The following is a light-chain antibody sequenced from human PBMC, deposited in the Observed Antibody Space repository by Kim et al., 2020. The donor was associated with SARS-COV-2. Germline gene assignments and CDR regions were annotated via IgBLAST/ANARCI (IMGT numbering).Light chain of an antibody. Sequence: GQSITISCTGTSSDVGGYDYVSWYQQHPGKAPKVVIYDVSNRPSGVSNRFSGSKSGNTASLTISGLRAEDEADYYCSSYTSSSLYVFGTGTKVTVL. CDR2: DVS. CDR3: SSYTSSSLYV. V-gene: IGLV2-14*03. J-gene: IGLJ1*01. CDR1: SSDVGGYDY.